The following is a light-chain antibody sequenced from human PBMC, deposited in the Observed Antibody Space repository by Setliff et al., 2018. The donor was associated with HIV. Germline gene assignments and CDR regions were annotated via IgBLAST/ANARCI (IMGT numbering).Light chain of an antibody. CDR3: QSYDSSLSGFYV. Sequence: QSVLTQPASMSGSPGQSITISCTGTSSDVGSYNLVSWYQQHPGKAPKLIIYEVNSRPSGVSNRFSGSKSDNTASLTISGLQAEDEADYYCQSYDSSLSGFYVFGTGTKVTVL. CDR2: EVN. CDR1: SSDVGSYNL. V-gene: IGLV2-14*02. J-gene: IGLJ1*01.